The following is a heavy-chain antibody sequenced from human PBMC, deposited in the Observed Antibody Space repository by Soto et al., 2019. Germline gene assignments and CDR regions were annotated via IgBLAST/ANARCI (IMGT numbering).Heavy chain of an antibody. Sequence: SETLSLTCTVSGGSISSYYWSWIRQPPGKGLEWIGYIYYSGSTNCNPSLKSRVTISVDTSKNQFSLKLSSVTAADTAVYYCARGSFYSGYDHYDYWGQGTLVTVSS. J-gene: IGHJ4*02. CDR2: IYYSGST. D-gene: IGHD5-12*01. CDR1: GGSISSYY. CDR3: ARGSFYSGYDHYDY. V-gene: IGHV4-59*01.